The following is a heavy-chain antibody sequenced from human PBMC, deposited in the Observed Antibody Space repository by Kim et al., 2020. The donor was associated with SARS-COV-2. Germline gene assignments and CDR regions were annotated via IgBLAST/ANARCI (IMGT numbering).Heavy chain of an antibody. CDR3: AKGSGSYSWDY. CDR1: GFTFSTSA. CDR2: IGAAGITT. D-gene: IGHD1-26*01. V-gene: IGHV3-23*01. Sequence: GGSLRLSCAASGFTFSTSAMNWIRQAPGKGLEWVSHIGAAGITTYYADSVKGRFTISRDNSKNTLYLQMNSLRAEDTAIYYCAKGSGSYSWDYWGQGTLVTVSS. J-gene: IGHJ4*02.